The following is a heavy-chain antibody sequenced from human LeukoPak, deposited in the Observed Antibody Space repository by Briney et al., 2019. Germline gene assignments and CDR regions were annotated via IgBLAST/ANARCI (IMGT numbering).Heavy chain of an antibody. CDR1: GFTFSSYW. Sequence: GGSLRLSCAATGFTFSSYWMTWVRQAPGKGLEWVSAISNNGGYTYYADSVQGRFTISRDNTMNSLYLQMSSLRAEDTAVYYCATDRGWRTSGYYLYYFEYWGQGTLVTYSS. V-gene: IGHV3-21*01. J-gene: IGHJ4*02. CDR2: ISNNGGYT. D-gene: IGHD3-3*01. CDR3: ATDRGWRTSGYYLYYFEY.